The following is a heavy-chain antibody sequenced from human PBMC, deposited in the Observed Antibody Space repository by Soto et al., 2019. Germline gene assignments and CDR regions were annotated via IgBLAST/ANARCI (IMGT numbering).Heavy chain of an antibody. V-gene: IGHV4-61*01. CDR1: GGSVSSGSYY. Sequence: QVQLQESGPGLVKPSETLSLTCTVSGGSVSSGSYYWSWIRQPPGKGLEWIGYISYSGSTNYNPSLKRRVTISVDTSKNQFSLKLSSVPAADTAVYYCAREPTTVTNYYYYALDVWGQGTTVTVSS. D-gene: IGHD4-17*01. CDR3: AREPTTVTNYYYYALDV. J-gene: IGHJ6*02. CDR2: ISYSGST.